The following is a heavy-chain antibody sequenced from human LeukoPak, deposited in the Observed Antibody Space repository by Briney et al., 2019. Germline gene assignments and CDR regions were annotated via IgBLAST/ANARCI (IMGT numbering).Heavy chain of an antibody. CDR1: GGSITTDH. CDR3: ARKNDFEI. V-gene: IGHV4-59*01. J-gene: IGHJ3*02. CDR2: IYYSGRT. Sequence: SETLSLTCTVSGGSITTDHWNWIRQPPGKGLELIGCIYYSGRTYYNPSLESRVTISVDMSKSQFSLRLTSVTAADTALYYCARKNDFEIWGQGTLVTASS. D-gene: IGHD2/OR15-2a*01.